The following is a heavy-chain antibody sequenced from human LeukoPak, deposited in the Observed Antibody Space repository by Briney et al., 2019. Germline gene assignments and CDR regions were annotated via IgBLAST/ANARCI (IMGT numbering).Heavy chain of an antibody. J-gene: IGHJ6*02. CDR1: GCTFSSYA. D-gene: IGHD3-3*01. V-gene: IGHV1-69*13. CDR2: IIPIFGTA. Sequence: SVKVSCKASGCTFSSYAISWVRQAPGQGLEWMGGIIPIFGTANYAQKFQGRVTITADESTSTAYMELSSLRSEDTAVYYCARGSITIFGVVIEGMDVWGQGTTVTVSS. CDR3: ARGSITIFGVVIEGMDV.